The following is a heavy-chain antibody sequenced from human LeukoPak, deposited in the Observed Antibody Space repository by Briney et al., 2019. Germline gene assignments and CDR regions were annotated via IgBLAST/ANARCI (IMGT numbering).Heavy chain of an antibody. J-gene: IGHJ3*02. V-gene: IGHV4-38-2*01. CDR1: GYSISSGYY. CDR2: IYHSGST. D-gene: IGHD2-2*02. CDR3: ARHKYCSSTSCFTDI. Sequence: SETLSLTCAVPGYSISSGYYWGWIRPPPGKGLEWIGSIYHSGSTYYNPSLKSRVTISVDTSKNQFSLKLSSVTAADTAVYYCARHKYCSSTSCFTDIWGQGTMVTVSS.